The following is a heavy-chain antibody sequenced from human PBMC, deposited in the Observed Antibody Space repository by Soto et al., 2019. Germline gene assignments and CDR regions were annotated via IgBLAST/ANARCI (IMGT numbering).Heavy chain of an antibody. Sequence: QVQLVESEGGVVQPGRSLRLSCPASGFTCSNYGMHWVRQAPGKGLEWVTVISDDGNVAYYADSVKRRFTRSGDSSKNSLYLQMNSLRTEDTAVYYCAEEGPITNWYFDYWGQGTLVTVSS. CDR3: AEEGPITNWYFDY. CDR1: GFTCSNYG. V-gene: IGHV3-30*18. D-gene: IGHD1-1*01. CDR2: ISDDGNVA. J-gene: IGHJ4*02.